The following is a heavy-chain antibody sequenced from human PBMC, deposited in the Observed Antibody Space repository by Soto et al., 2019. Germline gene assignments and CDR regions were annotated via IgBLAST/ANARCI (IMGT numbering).Heavy chain of an antibody. J-gene: IGHJ4*02. CDR2: IWYDGSNK. V-gene: IGHV3-33*01. CDR1: GFTFSSYG. D-gene: IGHD3-9*01. Sequence: QVQLVESGGGVVQPGRSLRLSCAASGFTFSSYGMHWVRQAPGKGLEWVAVIWYDGSNKYYADSVKGRFTISRDNSKNTLYLQMNSLRAEDPAVYYCAREGNDILPGYHLFDYWGQGTLVTVSS. CDR3: AREGNDILPGYHLFDY.